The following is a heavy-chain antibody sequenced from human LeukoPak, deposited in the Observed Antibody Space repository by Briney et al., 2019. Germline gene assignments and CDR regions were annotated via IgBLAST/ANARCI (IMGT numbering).Heavy chain of an antibody. CDR1: GGSFSGYY. D-gene: IGHD2-2*01. J-gene: IGHJ4*02. CDR2: INHSGST. CDR3: ATRTSSTSPAGFDY. Sequence: SETLSLTCAVYGGSFSGYYWSWIRQPPGKGLEWIGEINHSGSTNYNPSLKSRVTISVDTSKNQLSLKLSSVTAADTAVYYCATRTSSTSPAGFDYWGQGTLVTVSS. V-gene: IGHV4-34*01.